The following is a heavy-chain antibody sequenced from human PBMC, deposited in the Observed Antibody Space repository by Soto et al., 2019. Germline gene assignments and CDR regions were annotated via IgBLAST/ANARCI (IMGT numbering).Heavy chain of an antibody. CDR2: ISGSGGST. V-gene: IGHV3-23*01. D-gene: IGHD2-2*01. CDR1: GFTFSGYA. Sequence: GGSLRLSCAASGFTFSGYAMSWVRRAPGKGLEWVSAISGSGGSTYYADSVKGRFTISRDNSKNTLYLQMNSLRAEDTAVYYCAKDRAAIVGITNWFDTWGQGTLVTVSS. CDR3: AKDRAAIVGITNWFDT. J-gene: IGHJ5*02.